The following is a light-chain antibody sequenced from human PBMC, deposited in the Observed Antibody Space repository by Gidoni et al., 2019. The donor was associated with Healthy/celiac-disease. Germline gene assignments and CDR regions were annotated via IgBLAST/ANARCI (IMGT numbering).Light chain of an antibody. CDR2: NDS. J-gene: IGLJ3*02. CDR1: ALPKQY. V-gene: IGLV3-25*03. Sequence: SYELTQPASVSVSPGQTARTTCSGDALPKQYAYWYQQKPGQATVLVIYNDSARPSVFPERFSGSSSGTTVTFTISGVQAEDEADYYFQSADSSGTWVFGGGTKLTVL. CDR3: QSADSSGTWV.